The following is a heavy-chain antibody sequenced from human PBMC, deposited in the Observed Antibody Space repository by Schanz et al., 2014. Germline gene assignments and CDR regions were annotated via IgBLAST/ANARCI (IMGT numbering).Heavy chain of an antibody. CDR3: TRDVRLDRRGNWFDP. J-gene: IGHJ5*02. V-gene: IGHV3-23*01. CDR1: GFTFSSYA. D-gene: IGHD1-1*01. Sequence: DVHLLESGGGLVQPGGSLRLSCAASGFTFSSYAMSWVRQAPGKGLEWVSFIYIGGNTYYADSVKGRFTISRDNSKNTVYIQMNSLRAEDTAVYYCTRDVRLDRRGNWFDPWGQGTLVTVSS. CDR2: FIYIGGNT.